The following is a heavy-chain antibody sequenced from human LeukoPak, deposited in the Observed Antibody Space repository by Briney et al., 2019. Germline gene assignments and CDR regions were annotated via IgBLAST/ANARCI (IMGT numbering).Heavy chain of an antibody. V-gene: IGHV4-39*07. J-gene: IGHJ4*02. CDR3: ARDSIAAAGIHDY. CDR2: IYHSGST. CDR1: GGSISSSSYY. Sequence: PSETLSLTCSVSGGSISSSSYYWGWIRQPPGKGLEWIGSIYHSGSTYYKPSLKSRVTISVDTSKNQFSLKMSSVTAADTAVYYCARDSIAAAGIHDYWGQGTLVTVSS. D-gene: IGHD6-13*01.